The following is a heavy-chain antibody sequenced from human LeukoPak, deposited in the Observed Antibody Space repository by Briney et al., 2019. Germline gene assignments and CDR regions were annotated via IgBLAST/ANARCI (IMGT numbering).Heavy chain of an antibody. V-gene: IGHV4-39*01. CDR1: GGSISSSSYY. CDR3: AIILYDFWSGSDY. D-gene: IGHD3-3*01. J-gene: IGHJ4*02. CDR2: IYYSGST. Sequence: PSETLSLTCTVSGGSISSSSYYWGWIREPPGKGLVWIGSIYYSGSTYYNPSLKSRVTISVDTSKNQFSLKLSSVTAADTAVYYCAIILYDFWSGSDYWGQRTLVTVSS.